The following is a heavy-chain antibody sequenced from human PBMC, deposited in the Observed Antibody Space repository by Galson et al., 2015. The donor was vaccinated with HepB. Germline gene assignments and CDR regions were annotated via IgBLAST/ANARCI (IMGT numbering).Heavy chain of an antibody. V-gene: IGHV1-58*01. D-gene: IGHD2-15*01. CDR3: AAEGGYCSGGSCYRDALYDAFDI. CDR2: IVVGSGNT. J-gene: IGHJ3*02. CDR1: GFTFTSSA. Sequence: SVKVSCKASGFTFTSSAVQWVRQARGQRLEWIGWIVVGSGNTNYAQRFQERVTITRDMSTSTAYMELSSLRSEDTAVYYCAAEGGYCSGGSCYRDALYDAFDIWGQGTMVTVSS.